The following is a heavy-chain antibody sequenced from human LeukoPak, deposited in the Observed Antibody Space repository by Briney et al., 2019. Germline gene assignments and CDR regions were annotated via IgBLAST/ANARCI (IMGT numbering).Heavy chain of an antibody. D-gene: IGHD2-15*01. CDR3: ASPKGYCSGGSCYSGDY. CDR1: GFTFSSYA. V-gene: IGHV3-23*01. Sequence: GGSLRLSCAASGFTFSSYAMSWVRQAPGKGLEWVSAISGSGGSTYYADSVKGRFTISRDNSKNTLYLQMNSLRAEDTAVYYCASPKGYCSGGSCYSGDYWGQGTLVTVSS. CDR2: ISGSGGST. J-gene: IGHJ4*02.